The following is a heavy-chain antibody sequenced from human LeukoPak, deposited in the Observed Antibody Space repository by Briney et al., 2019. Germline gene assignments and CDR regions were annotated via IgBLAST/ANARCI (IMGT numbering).Heavy chain of an antibody. CDR3: ARDQYDSVWGSHRPYFDY. D-gene: IGHD3-16*02. CDR1: GYTFSSYG. Sequence: ASVKVSCKASGYTFSSYGISWVRQAPGQGLEWMGWISVYNGNPEYAQKFQGRVIMTTDTFTSTAYMELRRLRSDDTAVSYCARDQYDSVWGSHRPYFDYWGQGTLVTVSS. CDR2: ISVYNGNP. V-gene: IGHV1-18*01. J-gene: IGHJ4*02.